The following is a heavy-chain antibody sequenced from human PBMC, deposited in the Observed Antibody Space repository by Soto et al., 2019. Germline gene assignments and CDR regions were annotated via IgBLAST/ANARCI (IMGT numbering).Heavy chain of an antibody. CDR1: GFTFTSSA. CDR2: IVVGSGNT. J-gene: IGHJ4*02. V-gene: IGHV1-58*01. CDR3: AAGDYYDSSGYLQAPIFDY. Sequence: SVKVSCKASGFTFTSSAVQWVRQARGQRLEWIGWIVVGSGNTNYAQKFQERVTITRDMSTSTAYMELSSLGSEDMAVYYCAAGDYYDSSGYLQAPIFDYWGQGTLVTVSS. D-gene: IGHD3-22*01.